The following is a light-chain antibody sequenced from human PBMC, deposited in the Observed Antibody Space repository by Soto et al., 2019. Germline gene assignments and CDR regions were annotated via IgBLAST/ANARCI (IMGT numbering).Light chain of an antibody. CDR2: VAS. CDR1: QSVSSN. V-gene: IGKV3-15*01. J-gene: IGKJ1*01. Sequence: EIVMTQSPATLSVSPGERATLSCRASQSVSSNLAWYQQKPGQAPRLLIYVASTRATGIPARFSGSGSGIEFTLTISSLQSADFAVYYCQHYNNWPPWTFGQGNQVEIQ. CDR3: QHYNNWPPWT.